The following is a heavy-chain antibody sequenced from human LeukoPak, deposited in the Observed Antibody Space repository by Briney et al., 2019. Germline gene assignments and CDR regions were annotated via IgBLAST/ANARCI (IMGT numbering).Heavy chain of an antibody. CDR2: IRYDGSNK. J-gene: IGHJ3*02. Sequence: GGSLRLSCAASGFTFSSYGMHWVRQAPGKGLEWVAFIRYDGSNKYYADSVKGRFTIIRDNSKNTLYLQMNSLRAEDTAVYYCATSPYIVVVVATTRAKFDIWGQGTMVTVSS. CDR1: GFTFSSYG. D-gene: IGHD2-15*01. V-gene: IGHV3-30*02. CDR3: ATSPYIVVVVATTRAKFDI.